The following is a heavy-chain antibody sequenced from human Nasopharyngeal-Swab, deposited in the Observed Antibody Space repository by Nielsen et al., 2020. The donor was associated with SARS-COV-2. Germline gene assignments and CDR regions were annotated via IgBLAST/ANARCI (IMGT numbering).Heavy chain of an antibody. CDR3: ARGPEYYDFWSGYPGNAFDI. CDR1: GGSISSHY. D-gene: IGHD3-3*01. Sequence: SETLSLTCTVPGGSISSHYRSWIPPPARKGLEWIGCIYTSGSTNYNPSLKSRVTMSVDTSKNQFSLKLSSVTAADTAVYYCARGPEYYDFWSGYPGNAFDIWGQGTMVTVSS. V-gene: IGHV4-4*07. CDR2: IYTSGST. J-gene: IGHJ3*02.